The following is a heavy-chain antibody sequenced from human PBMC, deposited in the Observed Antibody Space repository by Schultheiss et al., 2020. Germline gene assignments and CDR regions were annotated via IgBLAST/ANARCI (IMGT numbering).Heavy chain of an antibody. CDR3: ARAYGSGSYYNG. Sequence: GGSLRLSCAASGFTFSSYSMNWVRQAPGKGLEWVSYISSSSSYTNYADSVKGRFTISRDNAKNSLYLQMNSLRAEDTAVYYCARAYGSGSYYNGWGQGTLVTVSS. CDR2: ISSSSSYT. J-gene: IGHJ4*02. D-gene: IGHD3-10*01. CDR1: GFTFSSYS. V-gene: IGHV3-21*05.